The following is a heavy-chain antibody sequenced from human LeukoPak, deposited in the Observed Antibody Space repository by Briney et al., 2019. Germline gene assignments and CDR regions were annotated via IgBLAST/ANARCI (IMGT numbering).Heavy chain of an antibody. J-gene: IGHJ4*02. CDR2: ISSSGSTI. Sequence: GGSLRLSCAASGFIVTSNYMSWVRQAPGKGLEWVSYISSSGSTIYYADSVKGRFTISRDNAKNSLYLQMNSLRAEDTAVYYCARYGSGSRSTVWGQGTLVTVSS. V-gene: IGHV3-11*01. D-gene: IGHD3-10*01. CDR1: GFIVTSNY. CDR3: ARYGSGSRSTV.